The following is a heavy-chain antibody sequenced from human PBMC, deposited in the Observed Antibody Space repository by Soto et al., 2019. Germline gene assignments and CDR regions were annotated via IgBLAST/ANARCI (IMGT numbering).Heavy chain of an antibody. V-gene: IGHV3-33*01. CDR3: ARDSADNWNPTGTFDY. CDR1: GFTFSSYG. D-gene: IGHD1-20*01. CDR2: IWYDGSNK. J-gene: IGHJ4*02. Sequence: GGSLRLSCAASGFTFSSYGMHWVRQAPGKGLEWVAVIWYDGSNKYYADSVKGRFTISRDNSKNTLYLQMNSLRAEDTAVYYCARDSADNWNPTGTFDYWGQGTLVTVSS.